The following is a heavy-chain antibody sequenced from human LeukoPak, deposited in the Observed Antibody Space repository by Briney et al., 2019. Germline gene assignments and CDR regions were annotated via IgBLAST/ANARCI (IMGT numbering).Heavy chain of an antibody. CDR2: LYSGGST. J-gene: IGHJ4*02. D-gene: IGHD1-7*01. CDR1: GLIANSSY. Sequence: PGGSLRLSCADSGLIANSSYMSWVRQAPGKGLEWVSVLYSGGSTAYADSVKRRFTVSSDNSKSTLSLQMNSLRVEDTAVYYCVSGVAVTGTTGYWGQGTLVTVSS. CDR3: VSGVAVTGTTGY. V-gene: IGHV3-66*01.